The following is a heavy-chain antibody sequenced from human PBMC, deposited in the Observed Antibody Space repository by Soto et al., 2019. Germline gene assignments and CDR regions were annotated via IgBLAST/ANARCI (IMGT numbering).Heavy chain of an antibody. J-gene: IGHJ6*02. V-gene: IGHV3-23*01. CDR1: GFTFSSYA. CDR3: AKGNYGSGYYGMDV. CDR2: ISGSGGST. Sequence: GGSLRLSSAASGFTFSSYAMSWVRQAPGKGLEWVSAISGSGGSTYYAGSVKGRFTISRDNSKNTLYLQMNSLRAEDTAVYYCAKGNYGSGYYGMDVWGQGTTVTVSS. D-gene: IGHD3-10*01.